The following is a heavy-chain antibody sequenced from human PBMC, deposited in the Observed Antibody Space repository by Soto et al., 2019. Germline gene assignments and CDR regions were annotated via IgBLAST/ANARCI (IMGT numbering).Heavy chain of an antibody. CDR2: INPKSGVT. Sequence: QGQLVQSGAEVKKPGASVKVSCKASGYTFTGYYIHWVRQAPGQGLEWMGWINPKSGVTNYAQKFQGRVTMITDTSSSTAYMELSRLRSDDTAVYYCARDMAYGDFLPALFWGQGTLVTVSS. V-gene: IGHV1-2*02. CDR3: ARDMAYGDFLPALF. D-gene: IGHD4-17*01. CDR1: GYTFTGYY. J-gene: IGHJ4*02.